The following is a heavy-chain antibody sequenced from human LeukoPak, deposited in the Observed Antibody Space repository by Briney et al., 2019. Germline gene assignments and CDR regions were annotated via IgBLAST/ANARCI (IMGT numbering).Heavy chain of an antibody. CDR1: GFTFSSDA. D-gene: IGHD2-2*01. J-gene: IGHJ6*02. CDR3: AKAQSVPAAMRGYYYYYGMDV. Sequence: GSLRLSCAASGFTFSSDAMSWVRQVPGKGLEWVSGISGSGGSTYYADSVKGRFTISRDNSKNTLYLQMNSLGAEDTAAYYCAKAQSVPAAMRGYYYYYGMDVWGQGTTVTVSS. CDR2: ISGSGGST. V-gene: IGHV3-23*01.